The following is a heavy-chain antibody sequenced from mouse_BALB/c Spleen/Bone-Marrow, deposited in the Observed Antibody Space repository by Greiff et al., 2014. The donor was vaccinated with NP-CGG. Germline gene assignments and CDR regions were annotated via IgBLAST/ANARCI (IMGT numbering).Heavy chain of an antibody. CDR1: GYTFTDYN. CDR2: IYPYNGGT. Sequence: VQLKESGPGLVKPGASVKISCKASGYTFTDYNMHWVKQSHRKSLEWIGYIYPYNGGTGYNQKFKSKATLTVDNSSSTAYMELRSLTSEDSAVYYCARLGRDYWGQGTTLTVSS. J-gene: IGHJ2*01. CDR3: ARLGRDY. V-gene: IGHV1S29*02. D-gene: IGHD4-1*01.